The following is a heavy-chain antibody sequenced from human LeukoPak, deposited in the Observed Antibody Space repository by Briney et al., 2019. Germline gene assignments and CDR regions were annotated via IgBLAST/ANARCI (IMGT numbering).Heavy chain of an antibody. CDR1: GYTFTGYY. Sequence: ASVKVSCKASGYTFTGYYMHWVRQAPGQGLEWMGWINPNSGGTNYAQKFQGRVTMTRDTSTSTAYMELSRLRSDDTAVYYCARWPSKTPSKVFDYWGQGTLVTVSS. CDR3: ARWPSKTPSKVFDY. CDR2: INPNSGGT. V-gene: IGHV1-2*02. J-gene: IGHJ4*02.